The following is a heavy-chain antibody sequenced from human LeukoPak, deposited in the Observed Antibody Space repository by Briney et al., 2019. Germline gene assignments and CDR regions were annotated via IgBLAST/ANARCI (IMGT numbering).Heavy chain of an antibody. Sequence: HSGGSLRLSCAASGFTFSSYSMNWVRQAPGKGLEWVSAISGSGGSTYYTDSVKGRFTISRDNSKNTLYLQMNSLRAEDTAVYYCAKDPPSVVDYWGQGTLVTVSS. CDR3: AKDPPSVVDY. V-gene: IGHV3-23*01. CDR2: ISGSGGST. D-gene: IGHD6-19*01. J-gene: IGHJ4*02. CDR1: GFTFSSYS.